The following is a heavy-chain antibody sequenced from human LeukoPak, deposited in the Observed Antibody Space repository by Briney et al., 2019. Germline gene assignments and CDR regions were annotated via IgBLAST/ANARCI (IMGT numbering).Heavy chain of an antibody. CDR3: ARATGADYLIDY. D-gene: IGHD4/OR15-4a*01. CDR2: INPSGGST. CDR1: GYTFTSYY. J-gene: IGHJ4*02. Sequence: ASVTVSCKASGYTFTSYYMHWVRQAPGQGLEWMGIINPSGGSTSYAQKFQGRVTMTRDTSTSTVYMELSSLRSEDTAVYYCARATGADYLIDYWGQGTLVTVSS. V-gene: IGHV1-46*01.